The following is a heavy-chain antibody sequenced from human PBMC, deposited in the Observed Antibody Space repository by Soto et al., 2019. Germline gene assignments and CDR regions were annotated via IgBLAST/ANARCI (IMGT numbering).Heavy chain of an antibody. CDR3: ARFRGSYNRGLDY. CDR2: SRNKANSYST. D-gene: IGHD1-26*01. CDR1: GFTFSDHY. J-gene: IGHJ4*02. Sequence: EVQLVESGGGLVQPGGSLRLSCAASGFTFSDHYMDWVRQAPWKGLEWVGRSRNKANSYSTEYAASVKGRFTISRDESKNSLYLQMNSLKTADTAVYYCARFRGSYNRGLDYWGQGTLVTVSS. V-gene: IGHV3-72*01.